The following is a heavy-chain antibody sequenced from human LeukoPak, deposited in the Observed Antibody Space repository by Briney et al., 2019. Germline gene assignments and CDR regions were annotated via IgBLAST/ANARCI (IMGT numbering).Heavy chain of an antibody. CDR3: ARGATIAAAGAIDY. CDR2: IYYSGNT. V-gene: IGHV4-39*02. J-gene: IGHJ4*02. D-gene: IGHD6-13*01. CDR1: GGSITSTNYY. Sequence: SETLSLTCAVSGGSITSTNYYWGWIRQPPGKGLEWIGSIYYSGNTYYNPSLKSRVTLSVDTSKNHFSLKLNSVTAADTAVYYCARGATIAAAGAIDYWGQGTLVTVSS.